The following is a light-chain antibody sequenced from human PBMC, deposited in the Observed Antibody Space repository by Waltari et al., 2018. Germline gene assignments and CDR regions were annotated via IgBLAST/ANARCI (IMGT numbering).Light chain of an antibody. J-gene: IGLJ2*01. CDR2: AVS. CDR1: SSDVGGYHY. CDR3: SSYTSSGSLA. Sequence: QSALTQPASVSGSPGQSITISCTGSSSDVGGYHYVSCDQQYRGTAPKLMIYAVSNRPSGISDRFSGSKSGNTASLTISGLRAEDEADYYCSSYTSSGSLAFGGGTKVTVL. V-gene: IGLV2-14*01.